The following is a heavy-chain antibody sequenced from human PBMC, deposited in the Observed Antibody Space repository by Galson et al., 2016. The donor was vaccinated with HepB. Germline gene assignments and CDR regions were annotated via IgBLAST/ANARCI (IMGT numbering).Heavy chain of an antibody. Sequence: SLRLSCAASGFGFSRYAMHWVRQAPGKGLEWLAVIWHDGRNKYYADSVEGRFTISRDNSKNTVYLQMNSLKYDDTGVYYCAKDRVAIYGIDAWGQGTLVTVSS. CDR3: AKDRVAIYGIDA. D-gene: IGHD3-3*01. CDR2: IWHDGRNK. CDR1: GFGFSRYA. J-gene: IGHJ5*02. V-gene: IGHV3-33*06.